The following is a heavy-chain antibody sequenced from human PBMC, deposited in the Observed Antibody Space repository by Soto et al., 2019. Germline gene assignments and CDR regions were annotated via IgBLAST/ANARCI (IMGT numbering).Heavy chain of an antibody. CDR2: INHSGST. Sequence: SETLSLTCAVYGGSFSGYYWSWIRQPPGKGLEWIGEINHSGSTNYNPSLKSRVTISVDTSKNQFSLKLSSVTAADTAVYYCARLSIAVAGTIDYWGQGTLVTVSS. CDR3: ARLSIAVAGTIDY. CDR1: GGSFSGYY. J-gene: IGHJ4*02. V-gene: IGHV4-34*01. D-gene: IGHD6-19*01.